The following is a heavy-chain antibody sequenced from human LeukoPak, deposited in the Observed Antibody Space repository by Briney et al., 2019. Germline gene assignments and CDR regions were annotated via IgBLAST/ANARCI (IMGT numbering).Heavy chain of an antibody. CDR2: IYYSGST. V-gene: IGHV4-59*12. Sequence: PSETLSLTCTVSGGSISSYYWSWIRQPPGKGLEWIGYIYYSGSTNYNPSLKSRVTISVDKSKNQFSLKLSSVTAADTAVYYCARDFVGDSSGYSFDYWGQGTLVTVSS. CDR1: GGSISSYY. J-gene: IGHJ4*02. D-gene: IGHD3-22*01. CDR3: ARDFVGDSSGYSFDY.